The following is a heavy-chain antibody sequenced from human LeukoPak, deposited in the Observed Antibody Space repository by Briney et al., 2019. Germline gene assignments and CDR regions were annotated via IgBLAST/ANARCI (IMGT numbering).Heavy chain of an antibody. CDR2: INPSGGST. Sequence: ASVKGSCKASGYTFPSYYMRWVRQAPGQGVEWMGIINPSGGSTSYAQKFQGRVTMTRDTSTSTVYMELSSLRSEDTAVYYCARDRRLRRLVVVPAAPNVYYYYYGMDVWGQGTTVTVSS. CDR1: GYTFPSYY. CDR3: ARDRRLRRLVVVPAAPNVYYYYYGMDV. J-gene: IGHJ6*02. D-gene: IGHD2-2*01. V-gene: IGHV1-46*01.